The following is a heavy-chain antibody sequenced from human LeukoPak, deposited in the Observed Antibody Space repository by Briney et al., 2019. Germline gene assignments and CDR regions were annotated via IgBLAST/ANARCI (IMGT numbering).Heavy chain of an antibody. CDR1: GGSISSYY. V-gene: IGHV4-59*01. CDR3: ARAMRYEKSLDY. D-gene: IGHD3-3*01. J-gene: IGHJ4*02. CDR2: IYYSGST. Sequence: SETLSLTCTVSGGSISSYYWSWLRQPPGKGLEWIGYIYYSGSTNYNPSLKSRVTISVDTSKNQFSLKLSSVTAADTAVYYCARAMRYEKSLDYWGQGTLVTVSS.